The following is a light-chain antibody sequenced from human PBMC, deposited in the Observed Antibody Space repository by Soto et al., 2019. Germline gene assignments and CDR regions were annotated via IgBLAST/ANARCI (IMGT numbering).Light chain of an antibody. V-gene: IGKV1-9*01. CDR2: AAS. CDR1: QGISSY. CDR3: QQLNSSPYT. J-gene: IGKJ2*01. Sequence: DIQLTQSPSFLSASVGDRVTITCRASQGISSYLAWYQQKPGKAPKLLIYAASTLQSGVPSRFSGSGSGTEFNLTITSLQTEDFASYYCQQLNSSPYTFGQGTKLEIK.